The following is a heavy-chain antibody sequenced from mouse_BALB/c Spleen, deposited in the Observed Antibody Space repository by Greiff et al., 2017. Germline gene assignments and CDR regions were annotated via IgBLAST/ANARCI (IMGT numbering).Heavy chain of an antibody. V-gene: IGHV1-5*01. CDR3: TREAYYGNYPFYFDY. J-gene: IGHJ2*01. CDR2: IYPGNSDT. D-gene: IGHD2-10*01. CDR1: GYTFTSYW. Sequence: VQLQQSGTVLARPGASVKMSCKASGYTFTSYWMHWVKQRPGQGLEWIGAIYPGNSDTSYNQKFKGKAKLTAVTSTSTAYMELSSLTNEDSAVYYCTREAYYGNYPFYFDYWGQGTTLTVSS.